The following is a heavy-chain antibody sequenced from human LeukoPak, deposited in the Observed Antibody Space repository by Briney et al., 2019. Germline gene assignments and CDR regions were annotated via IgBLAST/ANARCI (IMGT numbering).Heavy chain of an antibody. CDR2: ISGSGGST. Sequence: PGGSLRLSCAASGLTFSSYAMSWVRQAPGKGLEWVSAISGSGGSTYYADSVKGRFTISRDNSKNTLYLQMNSLRAEDTAVYYCAKDMEDIVATDRVDYWGQGTLVTVSS. D-gene: IGHD5-12*01. CDR1: GLTFSSYA. V-gene: IGHV3-23*01. J-gene: IGHJ4*02. CDR3: AKDMEDIVATDRVDY.